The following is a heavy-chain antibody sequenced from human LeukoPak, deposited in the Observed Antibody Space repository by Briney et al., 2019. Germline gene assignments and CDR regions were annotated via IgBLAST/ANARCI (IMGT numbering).Heavy chain of an antibody. CDR3: ARRAGNFGKKYYYYYMDV. CDR2: IYYSGST. V-gene: IGHV4-39*01. CDR1: GGSISSSSYY. D-gene: IGHD3-10*01. J-gene: IGHJ6*03. Sequence: SETLSLTCTVSGGSISSSSYYWGWIRQPPGKGLEWIGSIYYSGSTYYNPSLKSRVTISVDTSKNQFSLKLSSVTAADTAVYYCARRAGNFGKKYYYYYMDVWGKGTTVTISS.